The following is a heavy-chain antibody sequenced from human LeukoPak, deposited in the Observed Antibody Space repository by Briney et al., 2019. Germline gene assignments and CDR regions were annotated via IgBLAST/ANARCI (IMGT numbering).Heavy chain of an antibody. CDR3: ARELVPAAKFDP. Sequence: PSETLSLTCTVSGGSISSSSYYWGWIRQPAGKGLEWIGRIYTSGSTNYNPSLKSRVTMSVDTSKNQFSLKLSSVTAADTAVYYCARELVPAAKFDPWGQGTLVTVSS. CDR1: GGSISSSSYY. CDR2: IYTSGST. V-gene: IGHV4-61*02. D-gene: IGHD2-2*01. J-gene: IGHJ5*02.